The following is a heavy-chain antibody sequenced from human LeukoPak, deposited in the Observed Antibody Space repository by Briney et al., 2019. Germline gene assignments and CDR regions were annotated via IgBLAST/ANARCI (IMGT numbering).Heavy chain of an antibody. CDR2: ISSGSSSI. D-gene: IGHD4-17*01. CDR1: GFTFSSCS. CDR3: TREAPTTVTTLDY. V-gene: IGHV3-48*01. Sequence: PGGSLRLSCAASGFTFSSCSMNWVRQAPGKGLEWVSYISSGSSSIYYADPVKGRFTISRDNAKNSLYLQMNSLRAEDTAVYYCTREAPTTVTTLDYWGRGTLVTVSS. J-gene: IGHJ4*02.